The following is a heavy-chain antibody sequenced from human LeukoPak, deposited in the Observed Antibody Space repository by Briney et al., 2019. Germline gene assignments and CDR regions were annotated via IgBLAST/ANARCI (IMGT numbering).Heavy chain of an antibody. CDR2: ISGSGGST. CDR1: GFTFSSYF. CDR3: AARADYFDY. V-gene: IGHV3-23*01. J-gene: IGHJ4*02. Sequence: GGSLRLSCAASGFTFSSYFMSWVRQAPGKGLEWVSSISGSGGSTYYADSVKGRFTISRDNSKNMLYLQMNSLRAEDTAVYYCAARADYFDYWGQGTLVTVSS.